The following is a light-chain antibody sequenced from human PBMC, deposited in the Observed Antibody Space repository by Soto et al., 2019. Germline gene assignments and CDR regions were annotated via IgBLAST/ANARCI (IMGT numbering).Light chain of an antibody. V-gene: IGKV3-15*01. J-gene: IGKJ5*01. CDR2: GAA. CDR1: QIVSSN. CDR3: QQYNNWPPIT. Sequence: EIVMTQSPATLSVSPRERATLSCRASQIVSSNLAWYQQKPGQAPRLLIYGAATRATGIPARFSGSGSGTEFTLTISSLQSEDFAVYYWQQYNNWPPITFVQGTRLEI.